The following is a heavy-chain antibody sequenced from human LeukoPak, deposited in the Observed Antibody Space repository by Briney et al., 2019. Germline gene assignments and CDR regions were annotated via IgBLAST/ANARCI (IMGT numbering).Heavy chain of an antibody. Sequence: GGSLRLSCAASGFTFDDYAMHWVRPAPGKGLEWVSSISWNSGSIGYADSVKGRFTISGDNAKNSLYLQMNSLRAEDTALYYCAKDISSGSHYYYYMDVWGKGTTVTISS. V-gene: IGHV3-9*01. CDR2: ISWNSGSI. D-gene: IGHD3-10*01. CDR1: GFTFDDYA. J-gene: IGHJ6*03. CDR3: AKDISSGSHYYYYMDV.